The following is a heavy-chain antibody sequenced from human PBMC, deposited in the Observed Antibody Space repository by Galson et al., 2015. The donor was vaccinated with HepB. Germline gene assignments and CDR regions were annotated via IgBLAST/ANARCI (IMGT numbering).Heavy chain of an antibody. V-gene: IGHV3-7*03. Sequence: SLRLSCAASGFTFSGSWMTWVRQAPGKGLEWVASIKYDGSEKYYVDSVKGRFTISRDNANNSLSLQMNSLRGEDTAVYYCARDNNCSPWGQGALVTVSS. D-gene: IGHD2-21*01. J-gene: IGHJ5*02. CDR3: ARDNNCSP. CDR1: GFTFSGSW. CDR2: IKYDGSEK.